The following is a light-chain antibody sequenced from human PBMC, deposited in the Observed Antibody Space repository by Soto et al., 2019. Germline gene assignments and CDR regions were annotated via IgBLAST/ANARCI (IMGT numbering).Light chain of an antibody. CDR2: GAT. CDR1: QSVSSIY. J-gene: IGKJ1*01. Sequence: EIVLTQSPGTLSLSPGERATLSCRASQSVSSIYLAWYQQKPGQAPRLLIYGATSRATGIPDRFSGSGSGTDFTLIISRLEPEDFAVYYCQQYGNSWTFGQGTKVEIK. V-gene: IGKV3-20*01. CDR3: QQYGNSWT.